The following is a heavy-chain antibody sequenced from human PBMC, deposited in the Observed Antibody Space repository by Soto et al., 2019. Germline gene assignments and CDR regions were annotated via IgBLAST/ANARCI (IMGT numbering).Heavy chain of an antibody. CDR2: IYYSGST. CDR1: GGSISRGGYY. D-gene: IGHD3-10*01. Sequence: PSETLSLTCTVSGGSISRGGYYWSWIRQHPGKGLEWIGYIYYSGSTYYNPSLKSRVTISVDTSKNQFSLKLSSVTAADTAVYYCARVFIDGSGSYYIYYFAYWGQGTLVIVSS. V-gene: IGHV4-31*03. CDR3: ARVFIDGSGSYYIYYFAY. J-gene: IGHJ4*02.